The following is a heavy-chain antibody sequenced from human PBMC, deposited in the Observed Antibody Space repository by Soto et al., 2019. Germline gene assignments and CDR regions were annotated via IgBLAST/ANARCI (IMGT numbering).Heavy chain of an antibody. Sequence: QVQLQESGPGLVKPSQTLSLTCTVSGGSISSGDYYWSWIRQPPGKGLEGIGYISYSGSTYYNPSLKSRVTISVDTSKSQCSLKLSSVTAADTAVYYCAREPVLRSSLSGLDIWGQGTMVTVSS. CDR3: AREPVLRSSLSGLDI. CDR2: ISYSGST. J-gene: IGHJ3*02. D-gene: IGHD3-3*01. CDR1: GGSISSGDYY. V-gene: IGHV4-30-4*01.